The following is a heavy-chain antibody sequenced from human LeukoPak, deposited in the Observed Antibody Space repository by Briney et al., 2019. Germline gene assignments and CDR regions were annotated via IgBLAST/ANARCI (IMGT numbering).Heavy chain of an antibody. CDR2: ISGSGGST. V-gene: IGHV3-23*01. CDR3: AKIVVVVAATHDAFDI. CDR1: GCTFSSYA. D-gene: IGHD2-15*01. J-gene: IGHJ3*02. Sequence: GGSLRLSCAVSGCTFSSYAMSWVRQAPGKGLEWVSAISGSGGSTYYADSVKGRFTISRDNSKNTLYLQMNSLRAEDTAVYYCAKIVVVVAATHDAFDIWGQGTMVTVSS.